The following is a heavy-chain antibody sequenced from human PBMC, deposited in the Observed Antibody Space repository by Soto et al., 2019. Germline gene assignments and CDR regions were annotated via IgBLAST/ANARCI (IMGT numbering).Heavy chain of an antibody. V-gene: IGHV3-15*07. D-gene: IGHD3-10*01. CDR3: TTDSMVAAPYYYYYGMDV. CDR1: GFTFSNAW. J-gene: IGHJ6*02. CDR2: IKSKTDGGTT. Sequence: PGGSLRLSCAASGFTFSNAWMNWVRQAPGKGLEWVGRIKSKTDGGTTDYAAPVKGRFTISRDDSKNTLYLQMNSLKTEDTAVYYCTTDSMVAAPYYYYYGMDVWGQGTTVTVSS.